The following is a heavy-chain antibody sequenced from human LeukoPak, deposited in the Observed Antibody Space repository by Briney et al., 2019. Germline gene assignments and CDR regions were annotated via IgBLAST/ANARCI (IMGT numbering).Heavy chain of an antibody. CDR1: GFTFTSSA. J-gene: IGHJ4*02. D-gene: IGHD1-26*01. V-gene: IGHV1-58*01. Sequence: GASVKVSCKASGFTFTSSAVQWVRQARGQRLEWIGWIVVGSGNTNYAQKFQERVTITRDMSTSTAYMELSSLRSEDTAVYYCATVGGARWELLTGRFDYWGQGTLVTVSS. CDR2: IVVGSGNT. CDR3: ATVGGARWELLTGRFDY.